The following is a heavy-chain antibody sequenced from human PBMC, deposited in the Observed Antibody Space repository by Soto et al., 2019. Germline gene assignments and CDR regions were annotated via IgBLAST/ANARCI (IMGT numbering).Heavy chain of an antibody. CDR3: APSVGSTWYGGLDV. J-gene: IGHJ4*02. V-gene: IGHV4-34*02. CDR2: IDHSGYT. Sequence: QVQLQQWGAGLLKPSETLSLTCAVYGGSFSGYYWSWIRQAPGKGLEWIGEIDHSGYTNYNPSLKSRFTISLDTSNNHFSLELPSVTVADTALYFCAPSVGSTWYGGLDVWGQGTLVTVSS. D-gene: IGHD6-13*01. CDR1: GGSFSGYY.